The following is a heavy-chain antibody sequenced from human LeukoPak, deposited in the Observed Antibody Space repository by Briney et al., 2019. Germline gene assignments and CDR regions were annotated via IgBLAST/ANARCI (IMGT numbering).Heavy chain of an antibody. V-gene: IGHV1-2*02. Sequence: ASVKVSCKASGYTFTGYYMHWVRQAPGQGLEWMGWINPNSGGTNYAQKFQGRVTMTRDTSISTAYMEPSRLRSDDTAVYYCARPTFYYDFWSGYSNWFDPWGQGTLVTVSS. CDR1: GYTFTGYY. CDR3: ARPTFYYDFWSGYSNWFDP. J-gene: IGHJ5*02. CDR2: INPNSGGT. D-gene: IGHD3-3*01.